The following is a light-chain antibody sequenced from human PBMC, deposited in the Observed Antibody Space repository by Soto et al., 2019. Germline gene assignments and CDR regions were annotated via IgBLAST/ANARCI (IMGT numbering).Light chain of an antibody. CDR2: EVS. V-gene: IGLV2-23*02. CDR1: SSNVGSYNL. CDR3: CSYPGSYTYV. Sequence: QSVLTQPASVSGSPGQSITISCTGTSSNVGSYNLVSWYQQHPGKAPKLMIYEVSKRPSGVSNRSSGSKSGNTASLTISGLQAEDEADYHCCSYPGSYTYVFGPGTKVTVL. J-gene: IGLJ1*01.